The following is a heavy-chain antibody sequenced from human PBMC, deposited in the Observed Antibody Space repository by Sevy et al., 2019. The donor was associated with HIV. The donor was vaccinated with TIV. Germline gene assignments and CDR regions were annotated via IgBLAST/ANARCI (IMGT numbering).Heavy chain of an antibody. D-gene: IGHD2-8*01. CDR2: ISYDGTYK. CDR3: ARVAVSYCTNDCYHRFDY. CDR1: GFSFSHYA. V-gene: IGHV3-30-3*01. Sequence: GGSLRLSCAVSGFSFSHYAFHWVRQAPGKGLEWVSLISYDGTYKYYADSVKGRFTISRYNSKNTLYLQMNSLRGNDTAVYYCARVAVSYCTNDCYHRFDYWGPGALITVSS. J-gene: IGHJ4*02.